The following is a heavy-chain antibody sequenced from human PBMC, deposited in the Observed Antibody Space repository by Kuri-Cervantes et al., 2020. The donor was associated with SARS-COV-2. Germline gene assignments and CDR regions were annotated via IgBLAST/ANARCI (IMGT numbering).Heavy chain of an antibody. V-gene: IGHV3-23*03. CDR3: TSVRSSLSAGTNDY. D-gene: IGHD6-13*01. CDR2: IYSGGSST. CDR1: GFTFSSYA. J-gene: IGHJ4*02. Sequence: GESLKISCAASGFTFSSYAMSWVRQAPGKGLEWVSVIYSGGSSTYYADSVKGRFTISRDNSKNTAYLQMNSLKTEDTAVYYCTSVRSSLSAGTNDYWGQGTLVTVSS.